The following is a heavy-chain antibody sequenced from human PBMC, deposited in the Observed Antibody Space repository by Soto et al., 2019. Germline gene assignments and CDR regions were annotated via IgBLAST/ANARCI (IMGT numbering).Heavy chain of an antibody. CDR3: ARDTSDDFWIGPYYYYYGMDV. V-gene: IGHV1-18*01. J-gene: IGHJ6*02. CDR2: ISAYNGNT. CDR1: GYTFTSYG. Sequence: GASVKVSCKASGYTFTSYGISWVRQAPGQGLEWMGWISAYNGNTNYAQKLQGRVTMTTDTSTSTAYMELRSLRSDDTAVYYCARDTSDDFWIGPYYYYYGMDVWGQGTTVTVSS. D-gene: IGHD3-3*01.